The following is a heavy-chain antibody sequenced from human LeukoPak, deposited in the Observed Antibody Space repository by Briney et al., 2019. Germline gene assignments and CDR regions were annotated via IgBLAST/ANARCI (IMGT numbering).Heavy chain of an antibody. CDR2: FDPEDGET. V-gene: IGHV1-24*01. CDR1: GDTLTELS. D-gene: IGHD3-10*01. J-gene: IGHJ4*02. Sequence: GASLKVSPKLSGDTLTELSMHWVRPAPRKGLGWRGWFDPEDGETIYAQKFQGRVTMTEDTSTDTAYMELSSLRSEDTAVYYCATTIKDYYGSGSFFDYWGQGTLVTVSS. CDR3: ATTIKDYYGSGSFFDY.